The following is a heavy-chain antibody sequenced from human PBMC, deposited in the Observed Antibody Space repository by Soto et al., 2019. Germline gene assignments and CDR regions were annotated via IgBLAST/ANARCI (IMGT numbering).Heavy chain of an antibody. Sequence: QVQLVESGGGVVQPGTSLTLSCAASGFDFSNFVMHWVRQAPSKGLERVAVIWHDASHEYYGDSVQGRFTISRDNSKHLLYLQMNSLRAEDTAVYYCAREGGDEWIDYYYYGMDVWGHGTTVTVSS. V-gene: IGHV3-33*01. CDR2: IWHDASHE. J-gene: IGHJ6*02. CDR1: GFDFSNFV. CDR3: AREGGDEWIDYYYYGMDV. D-gene: IGHD2-21*02.